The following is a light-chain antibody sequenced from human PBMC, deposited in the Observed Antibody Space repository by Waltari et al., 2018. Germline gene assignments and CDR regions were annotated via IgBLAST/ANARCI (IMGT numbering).Light chain of an antibody. CDR3: MIWRSGASE. CDR2: YKSDSDK. CDR1: SGVKVANHR. V-gene: IGLV5-45*03. J-gene: IGLJ2*01. Sequence: QAVLTQPSYLSASPGASASLTCTLRSGVKVANHRIDWYQQQPGSPPQYLLRYKSDSDKQQGSGFPSRFSGSKYASSNAGILLISGLQSEDEADYYCMIWRSGASEFGGGTKLTVL.